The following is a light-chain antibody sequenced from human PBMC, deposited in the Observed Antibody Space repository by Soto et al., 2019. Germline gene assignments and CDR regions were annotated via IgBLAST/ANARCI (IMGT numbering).Light chain of an antibody. Sequence: QSALTQPPSASGSPGQSVTISCTGTSSDVGGYNYVSWYQQHPGKAPKLMIYEVSKRPSGVPDRFSGSKSGNTASLTVSGLQADDEADYYCSSYAGSNAVFGGGTKL. J-gene: IGLJ2*01. CDR1: SSDVGGYNY. CDR2: EVS. V-gene: IGLV2-8*01. CDR3: SSYAGSNAV.